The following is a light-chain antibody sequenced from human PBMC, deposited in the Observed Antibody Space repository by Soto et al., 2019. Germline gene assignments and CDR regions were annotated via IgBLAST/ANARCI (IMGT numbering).Light chain of an antibody. J-gene: IGKJ4*01. Sequence: EIVLTQSPGTLSLSPGERATLSCRASQIVNDNNFAWYLQQPGQAPRLLIYGASNRASGIPDRFSGSGSGTDFTLTISRLEPEVFAVYYCQQYGSSLPFGGGTKVETK. CDR2: GAS. CDR3: QQYGSSLP. CDR1: QIVNDNN. V-gene: IGKV3-20*01.